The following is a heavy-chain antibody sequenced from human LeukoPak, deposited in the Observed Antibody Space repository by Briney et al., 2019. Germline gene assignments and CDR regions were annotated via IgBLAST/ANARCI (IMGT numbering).Heavy chain of an antibody. Sequence: LTGGSLRLSCAASGLTGSHNYVSWVRQAPGKGLEWVSAIHTSGDTCYADSVKGRFTISRNTSKNTLYLQINSLRVEDTAVYYCIVFGDSNHWGQGTQVTVSS. CDR1: GLTGSHNY. CDR3: IVFGDSNH. J-gene: IGHJ5*02. V-gene: IGHV3-53*01. CDR2: IHTSGDT. D-gene: IGHD4-17*01.